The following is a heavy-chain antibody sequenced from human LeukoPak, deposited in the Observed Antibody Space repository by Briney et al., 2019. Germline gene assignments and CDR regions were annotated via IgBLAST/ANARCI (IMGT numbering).Heavy chain of an antibody. Sequence: GASVKVSCKASGYTFTGYYMHWVRQAPGQGLEWMGWINPNSGGTNYAQKFQGRVTKTRDTSISTAYMELSRLRSDDTAVYYCARVEMATSTDYDYWGQGTLVTVSS. CDR2: INPNSGGT. D-gene: IGHD5-24*01. V-gene: IGHV1-2*02. CDR3: ARVEMATSTDYDY. CDR1: GYTFTGYY. J-gene: IGHJ4*02.